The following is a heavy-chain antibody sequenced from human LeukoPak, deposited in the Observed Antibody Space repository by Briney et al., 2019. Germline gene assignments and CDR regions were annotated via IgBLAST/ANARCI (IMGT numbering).Heavy chain of an antibody. CDR3: AREPIAVAGLFDY. D-gene: IGHD6-19*01. Sequence: YPGGSLRLSCAASGFTFSSYEMNWVRQAPGKGLEWVSYISSSGSTIYYADSVKGRFTISRDNAKNSLYLQMNSLRAEDTAVYYCAREPIAVAGLFDYWGQGTLVTVSS. V-gene: IGHV3-48*03. CDR2: ISSSGSTI. J-gene: IGHJ4*02. CDR1: GFTFSSYE.